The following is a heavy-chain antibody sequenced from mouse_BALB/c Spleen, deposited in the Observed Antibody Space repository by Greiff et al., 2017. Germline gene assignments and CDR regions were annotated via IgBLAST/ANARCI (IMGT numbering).Heavy chain of an antibody. CDR2: IWGDGST. CDR3: ARDYYYGSNSYAMDY. Sequence: VMLVESGPGLVAPSQSLSITCTVSGFSLTGYGVNWVRQPPGKGLEWLGMIWGDGSTDYNSALKSRLSISKDNSKSQVFLKMNSLQTDDTARYYCARDYYYGSNSYAMDYWGQGTSVTVSS. D-gene: IGHD1-1*01. CDR1: GFSLTGYG. J-gene: IGHJ4*01. V-gene: IGHV2-6-7*01.